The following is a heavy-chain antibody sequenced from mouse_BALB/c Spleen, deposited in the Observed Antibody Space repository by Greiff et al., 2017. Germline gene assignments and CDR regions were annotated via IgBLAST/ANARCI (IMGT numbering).Heavy chain of an antibody. D-gene: IGHD1-1*01. V-gene: IGHV6-6*02. CDR2: ISLKSNNYAT. CDR1: GFTFSNYW. Sequence: EVQRVESGGGLVQPGGSMKLSCVASGFTFSNYWMNWVRQSPEKGLEWVAEISLKSNNYATHYAVSVKGRFTISRDDSKSSVYLQMNNLRAEDTGIYYCTLYYYGSSPAWFAYWGQGTLVTVSA. J-gene: IGHJ3*01. CDR3: TLYYYGSSPAWFAY.